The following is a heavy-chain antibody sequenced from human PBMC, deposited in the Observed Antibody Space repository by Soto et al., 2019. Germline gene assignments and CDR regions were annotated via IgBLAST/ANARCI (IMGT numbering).Heavy chain of an antibody. CDR2: IYYSGGT. CDR3: ARVRQELWFGELSSGYYFDY. J-gene: IGHJ4*02. CDR1: GGSISSGGYY. D-gene: IGHD3-10*01. Sequence: QVQLQESGPGLVKPSQTLSLTCTVSGGSISSGGYYWSWIRQHPGKGLEWIGYIYYSGGTYYNPSLKSRVTIAVDTSKNQFSLKLSSVTAADTAVYYCARVRQELWFGELSSGYYFDYWGQGTLVTVSS. V-gene: IGHV4-31*03.